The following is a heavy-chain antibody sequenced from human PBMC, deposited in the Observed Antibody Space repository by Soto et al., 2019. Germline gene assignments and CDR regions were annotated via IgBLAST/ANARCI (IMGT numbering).Heavy chain of an antibody. CDR2: IIPVFGTA. D-gene: IGHD4-17*01. CDR3: ARSDGTKILVTTYYGMDV. V-gene: IGHV1-69*12. CDR1: GGTLSNYG. Sequence: QVQLVQSGAEVKKPGSSVKVSCKASGGTLSNYGISWVRQAPGQGLEWMGGIIPVFGTANYAQKFKGRVTSLADASTTPVYMDVSRLRSDDTAVYYCARSDGTKILVTTYYGMDVWGQGTTVTVSS. J-gene: IGHJ6*02.